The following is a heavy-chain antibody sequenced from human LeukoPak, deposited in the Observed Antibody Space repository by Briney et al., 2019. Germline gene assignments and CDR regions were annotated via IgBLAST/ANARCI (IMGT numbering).Heavy chain of an antibody. J-gene: IGHJ4*02. Sequence: GASVKVSCKASGYTFTSYGISWVRQAPGQGLEWMGWISAYNGYTNYAQKLQGRVTTTTDTSTSTAYMELRSLRSDDTAMYYCARGPNIAAAGIYVYWGQGTLVTVSS. CDR1: GYTFTSYG. D-gene: IGHD6-13*01. V-gene: IGHV1-18*01. CDR3: ARGPNIAAAGIYVY. CDR2: ISAYNGYT.